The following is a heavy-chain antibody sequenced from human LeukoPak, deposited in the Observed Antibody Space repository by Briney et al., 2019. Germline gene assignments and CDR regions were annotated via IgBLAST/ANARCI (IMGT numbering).Heavy chain of an antibody. D-gene: IGHD2-8*01. CDR1: GGSISSYY. CDR2: IYYSGST. V-gene: IGHV4-59*01. CDR3: ARDPWSYYYMDV. Sequence: SETLSLTSTVSGGSISSYYWSWIRQPPGKGLEWIGYIYYSGSTNYNPSLKSRVTISVDTSKNQFSLKLSSVTAADTAVYYCARDPWSYYYMDVWGKGTTVTVSS. J-gene: IGHJ6*03.